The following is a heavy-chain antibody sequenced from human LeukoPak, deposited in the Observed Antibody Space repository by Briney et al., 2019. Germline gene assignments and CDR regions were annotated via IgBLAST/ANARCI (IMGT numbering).Heavy chain of an antibody. CDR1: GGSISSYY. CDR3: ARERNCSGGSCYYYYYGMDV. D-gene: IGHD2-15*01. CDR2: IYYSGST. V-gene: IGHV4-59*12. Sequence: SETLSLTCTVSGGSISSYYWSWIRQPPGKGLEWIGYIYYSGSTNYNPSLKSRVTISVDTSKNQFSLKLSSVTAADTAVYYCARERNCSGGSCYYYYYGMDVWGQGTTVTVSS. J-gene: IGHJ6*02.